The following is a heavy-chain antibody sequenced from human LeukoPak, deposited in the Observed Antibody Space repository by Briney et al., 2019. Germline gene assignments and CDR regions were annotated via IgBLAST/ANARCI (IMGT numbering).Heavy chain of an antibody. J-gene: IGHJ6*02. CDR1: GFTVSSNY. CDR2: IYSGGST. CDR3: ARDTYYYDSSGYHRYYYYSMDV. V-gene: IGHV3-53*01. Sequence: PGGSLRLSCAASGFTVSSNYMSWVRQAPGKGLEWVSVIYSGGSTYYADSVKGRFTISRDNSKNTLYLQMNSLRAEDTAVYYCARDTYYYDSSGYHRYYYYSMDVWGQGTTVTVSS. D-gene: IGHD3-22*01.